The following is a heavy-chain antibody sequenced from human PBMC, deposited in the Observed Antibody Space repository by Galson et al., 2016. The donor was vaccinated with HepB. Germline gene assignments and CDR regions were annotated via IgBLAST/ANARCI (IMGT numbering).Heavy chain of an antibody. V-gene: IGHV2-5*02. CDR3: PQRRTVCSSTKCYHWLDP. CDR1: GFSLSTSGVG. D-gene: IGHD2-2*01. CDR2: IYWDDDK. J-gene: IGHJ5*02. Sequence: PALVKPTQTLTLTCTFSGFSLSTSGVGVGWIRQPPGKALEWLAIIYWDDDKRYSPSLKSRVTITKDTSKNPVVLTMTNMEPLDTATYYCPQRRTVCSSTKCYHWLDPWGQGTLVTVSS.